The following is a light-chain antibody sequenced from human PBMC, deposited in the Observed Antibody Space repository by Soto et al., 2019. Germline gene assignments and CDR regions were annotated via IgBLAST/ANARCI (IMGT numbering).Light chain of an antibody. CDR1: QSVSSY. Sequence: EIVLTQSPATLSLSPGERATLSCRASQSVSSYLAWYQQKPGQAPRLLIYDASNRATGIPARFSGSGSGTDFTPTISTLEPEDFAVYYCQQRSNWPSITFGQGTRLEFK. CDR2: DAS. J-gene: IGKJ5*01. CDR3: QQRSNWPSIT. V-gene: IGKV3-11*01.